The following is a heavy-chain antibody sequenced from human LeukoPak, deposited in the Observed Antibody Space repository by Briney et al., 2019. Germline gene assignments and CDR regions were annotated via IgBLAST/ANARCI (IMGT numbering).Heavy chain of an antibody. V-gene: IGHV4-59*01. D-gene: IGHD6-19*01. CDR1: GGSISSYY. Sequence: SETLSLTCTVSGGSISSYYWSWIRQPPGKGLEWIGYIYYSGSTNYNPSLKSRVTISVDTSKNQFSLKLSSVTAADTAVYYCARFHSSGLVPLFPDYWGQGTLVTVSS. J-gene: IGHJ4*02. CDR3: ARFHSSGLVPLFPDY. CDR2: IYYSGST.